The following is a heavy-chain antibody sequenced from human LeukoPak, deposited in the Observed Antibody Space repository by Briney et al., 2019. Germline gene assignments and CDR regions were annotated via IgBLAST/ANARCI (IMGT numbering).Heavy chain of an antibody. Sequence: GASVKVPCKASGYTFTGYYMHWVRQAPGQGLEWMGRINPNSGGTNYAQKFQGRVTMTRDTSISTAYMELSRLRSDDTAVYYCARDPETYYYDSSGYYPFDYWGQGTLVTVSS. CDR1: GYTFTGYY. V-gene: IGHV1-2*06. CDR3: ARDPETYYYDSSGYYPFDY. CDR2: INPNSGGT. D-gene: IGHD3-22*01. J-gene: IGHJ4*02.